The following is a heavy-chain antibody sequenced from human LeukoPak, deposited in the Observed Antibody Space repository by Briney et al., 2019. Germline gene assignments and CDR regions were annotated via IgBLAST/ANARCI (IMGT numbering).Heavy chain of an antibody. CDR3: ATVDIVATIRGWFDP. J-gene: IGHJ5*02. Sequence: ATVKISCKVSGYTFTDYYMHWVQHAPGKGLEWMGLVDPEDGETIYAEKFQGRVTITADTSTDTAYMELSSLRSEDKAVYYCATVDIVATIRGWFDPWGQGTLVTVSS. CDR1: GYTFTDYY. V-gene: IGHV1-69-2*01. CDR2: VDPEDGET. D-gene: IGHD5-12*01.